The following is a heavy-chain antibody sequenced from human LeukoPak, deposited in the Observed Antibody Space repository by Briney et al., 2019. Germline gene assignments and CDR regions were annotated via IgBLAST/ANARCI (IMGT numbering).Heavy chain of an antibody. V-gene: IGHV4-34*01. CDR3: ARHFGRGSSWYRWFDP. J-gene: IGHJ5*02. D-gene: IGHD6-13*01. CDR1: GGSFSGNN. CDR2: INHSGAT. Sequence: SEILSLTCAVYGGSFSGNNWNWIRQPPGKGLEWIGEINHSGATKYNPSLKNRLTISVDPSKNQFSLKLKSVTAADTAVYYCARHFGRGSSWYRWFDPWGQGTLVTVSS.